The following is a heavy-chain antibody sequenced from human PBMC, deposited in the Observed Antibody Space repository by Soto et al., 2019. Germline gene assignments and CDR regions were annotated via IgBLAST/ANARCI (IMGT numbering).Heavy chain of an antibody. CDR1: GGSISSGGYS. D-gene: IGHD2-2*01. J-gene: IGHJ3*02. Sequence: SETLSLTCAVSGGSISSGGYSWSWIRQPPGKGLEWIGYIYHSGSTYYNPSLKSRVTISVDRSKNQFSLKLSSVTAADTAVYYCARGVVPAAPGDAFDIWGQGTMVTVS. CDR3: ARGVVPAAPGDAFDI. CDR2: IYHSGST. V-gene: IGHV4-30-2*01.